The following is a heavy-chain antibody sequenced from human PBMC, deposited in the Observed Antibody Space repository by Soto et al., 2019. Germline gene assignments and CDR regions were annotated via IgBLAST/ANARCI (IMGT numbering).Heavy chain of an antibody. CDR3: ARDRGWSLFDY. Sequence: EVQLVESGGGLVQPGGSLRLSCAASGFTFSSYWMYWVRQVPGKGLVWVSRTDSDGSDTSYADSVKGRFTISRDNAKNKLYLQMKSLRAEDTAVYYCARDRGWSLFDYWGQGTLVTVSS. CDR2: TDSDGSDT. V-gene: IGHV3-74*01. J-gene: IGHJ4*01. D-gene: IGHD6-19*01. CDR1: GFTFSSYW.